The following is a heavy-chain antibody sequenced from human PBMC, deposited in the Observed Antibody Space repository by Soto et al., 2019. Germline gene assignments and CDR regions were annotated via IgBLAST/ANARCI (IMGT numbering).Heavy chain of an antibody. J-gene: IGHJ4*02. D-gene: IGHD3-16*01. CDR2: ISYDGSNK. CDR3: ARAGGATDY. CDR1: GFTFSSYA. Sequence: QVQLVESGGGVVQPGRSLRLSCAASGFTFSSYAMHWVRQAPGKGLEWVAVISYDGSNKYYADSVKGRFTISRDNSKNTLYLQMNSLRAEDTAVYYCARAGGATDYWGQGTRVTVSS. V-gene: IGHV3-30-3*01.